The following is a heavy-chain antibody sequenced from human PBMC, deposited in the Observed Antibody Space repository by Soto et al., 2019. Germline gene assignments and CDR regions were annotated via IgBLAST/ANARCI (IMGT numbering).Heavy chain of an antibody. CDR2: VYDLDGT. CDR1: GLTVSGKTY. V-gene: IGHV3-53*01. D-gene: IGHD5-12*01. Sequence: DVQLVESGGGLIQPGGSLRLSCVASGLTVSGKTYMAWVRQAPGKGPEWLSGVYDLDGTYYADSVRGRFTTSIDSSRTTVYLQMRDLRPEDTAPYFCATWHLREHAYDIWGQGTMVTVSS. CDR3: ATWHLREHAYDI. J-gene: IGHJ3*02.